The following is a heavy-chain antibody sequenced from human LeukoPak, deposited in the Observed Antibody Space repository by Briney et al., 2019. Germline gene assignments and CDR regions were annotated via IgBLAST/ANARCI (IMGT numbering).Heavy chain of an antibody. CDR1: GFTFSSYA. Sequence: GGSLRLSCAASGFTFSSYAMHWVRQAPGKGLEWVAVISYDGSNKYYADSVKGRFTISRDNSKNTLYLQMNSLRAEDTAVYYCAREDDSGGYHTLPDAFDIWGQGTMVTVSS. V-gene: IGHV3-30-3*01. D-gene: IGHD3-22*01. J-gene: IGHJ3*02. CDR2: ISYDGSNK. CDR3: AREDDSGGYHTLPDAFDI.